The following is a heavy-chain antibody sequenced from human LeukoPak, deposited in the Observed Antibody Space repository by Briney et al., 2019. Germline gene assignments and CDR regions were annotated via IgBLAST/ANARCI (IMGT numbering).Heavy chain of an antibody. Sequence: GGSLRLSCAASGFTFSSYAMHWVRQAPGKGLEWVAVISYDGSNKYYADSVKGRFTISRDNSKNTLYLQMNSLRAEDTAVYYCATSTPLGVDYYYYYMDVWGKGTTVTVSS. D-gene: IGHD3-3*01. J-gene: IGHJ6*03. CDR1: GFTFSSYA. V-gene: IGHV3-30-3*01. CDR2: ISYDGSNK. CDR3: ATSTPLGVDYYYYYMDV.